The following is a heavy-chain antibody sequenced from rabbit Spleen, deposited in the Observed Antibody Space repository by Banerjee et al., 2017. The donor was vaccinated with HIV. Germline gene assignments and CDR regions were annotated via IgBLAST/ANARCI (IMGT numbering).Heavy chain of an antibody. Sequence: QSLEESGGDLVQPGASLTLTCTASGFDFSSNAMCWVRQAPGKGPEWIACIYTSTGSTYYASWARGRFTISKTSSTTVTLQMTSLTAADTATYFCARSDTRTSWYYFDLWGPGTLVTVS. CDR1: GFDFSSNA. CDR3: ARSDTRTSWYYFDL. D-gene: IGHD2-1*01. J-gene: IGHJ4*01. V-gene: IGHV1S40*01. CDR2: IYTSTGST.